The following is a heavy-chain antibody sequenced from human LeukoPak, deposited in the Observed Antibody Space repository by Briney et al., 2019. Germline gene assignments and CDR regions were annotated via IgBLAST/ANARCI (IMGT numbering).Heavy chain of an antibody. CDR2: ISWNSGSI. CDR1: GFTFDDYA. J-gene: IGHJ4*02. Sequence: GGSLRLSCAASGFTFDDYAMHWVRQAPGKGLEWVSGISWNSGSIGYADSVKGRFTISRDNAKNSLYLQMNSLRAEDTALYYCAKDRAAAAGIVPYYFDYWGQGTLVTVSS. D-gene: IGHD6-13*01. CDR3: AKDRAAAAGIVPYYFDY. V-gene: IGHV3-9*01.